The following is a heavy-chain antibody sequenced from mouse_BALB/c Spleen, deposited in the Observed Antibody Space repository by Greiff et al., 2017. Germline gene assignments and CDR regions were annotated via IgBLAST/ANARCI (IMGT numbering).Heavy chain of an antibody. Sequence: EVHLVESGGGLVKPGGSLKLSCAASGFTFSSYAMSWVRQSPEKRLEWVAEISSGGSYTYYPDTVTGRFTISRDNAKNTLYLQMSSLKSEDTAMYYCARPRWYYAMDYWGQGTSVTVSS. CDR2: ISSGGSYT. J-gene: IGHJ4*01. D-gene: IGHD2-3*01. CDR3: ARPRWYYAMDY. CDR1: GFTFSSYA. V-gene: IGHV5-9-4*01.